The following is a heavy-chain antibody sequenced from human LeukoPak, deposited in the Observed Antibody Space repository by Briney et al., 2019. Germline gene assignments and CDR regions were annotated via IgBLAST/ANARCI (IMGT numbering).Heavy chain of an antibody. J-gene: IGHJ4*02. D-gene: IGHD3-22*01. CDR1: GGSFSGYY. V-gene: IGHV4-34*01. Sequence: SETLSLTCAVYGGSFSGYYWGWLRQPPGKGLEWIGSIYYSGSTYYNPSLKSRVTISVDTSKNQFSLKLSSVTAADTAVYYCARVGYDSSGYSPLIDYWGQGTLVTVSS. CDR2: IYYSGST. CDR3: ARVGYDSSGYSPLIDY.